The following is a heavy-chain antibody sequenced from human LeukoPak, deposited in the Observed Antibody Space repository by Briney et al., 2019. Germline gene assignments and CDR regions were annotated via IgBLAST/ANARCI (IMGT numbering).Heavy chain of an antibody. CDR3: ARHQDHGDYPFDY. J-gene: IGHJ4*02. Sequence: SETLSLTCTVSGGSISGYYWSWIRQPSGKGLEWIGYIYYTGRTSYNPSLRSRLTISVDTSQNEFSLKLTSVTAADTAVYFCARHQDHGDYPFDYWGQGTLVTVSS. CDR2: IYYTGRT. D-gene: IGHD4-17*01. V-gene: IGHV4-59*08. CDR1: GGSISGYY.